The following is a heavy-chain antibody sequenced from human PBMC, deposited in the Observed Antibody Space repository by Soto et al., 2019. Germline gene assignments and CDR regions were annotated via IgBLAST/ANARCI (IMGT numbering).Heavy chain of an antibody. CDR2: TGGISGMT. CDR1: GFTFSSSA. V-gene: IGHV3-23*01. CDR3: AKDRLMIADVITKYWFDP. Sequence: GGSLRLSCAASGFTFSSSAMNWVRQAPGKGLEWVSSTGGISGMTFFADSVKGRFTVSRDNSKNTLYLQMNSLRAEDTAIYYCAKDRLMIADVITKYWFDPWGQGTLVTGSS. D-gene: IGHD3-22*01. J-gene: IGHJ5*02.